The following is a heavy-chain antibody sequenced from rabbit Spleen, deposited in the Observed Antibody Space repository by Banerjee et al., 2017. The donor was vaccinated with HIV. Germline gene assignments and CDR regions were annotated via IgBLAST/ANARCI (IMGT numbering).Heavy chain of an antibody. J-gene: IGHJ4*01. V-gene: IGHV1S45*01. Sequence: QEQLVESGGGLVKPGGSLALTCKASGFSLNYNYVMCWVRQAPGKGLEWIGCIYTGNGRTHYATWAKGRFTISRTSSTTVTLRMTSLTAADRAAYFCARDLVGVIGWNFYLWGPGTLVTVS. CDR2: IYTGNGRT. CDR1: GFSLNYNYV. D-gene: IGHD1-1*01. CDR3: ARDLVGVIGWNFYL.